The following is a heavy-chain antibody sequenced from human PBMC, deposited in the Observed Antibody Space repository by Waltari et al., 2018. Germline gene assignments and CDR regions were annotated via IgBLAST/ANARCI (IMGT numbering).Heavy chain of an antibody. CDR2: INHSGST. V-gene: IGHV4-34*01. CDR1: GGSFSGYY. CDR3: ARGRGYYYYYYYMDV. Sequence: QVQLQQWGAGLLKPSETLSLTCAVYGGSFSGYYWSWIRQPPGKGLEWIGEINHSGSTNYNPSLKSRVTISVDTSKNQFSLKLSSVTAADTAVYYCARGRGYYYYYYYMDVWGKGTTVTVSS. D-gene: IGHD6-25*01. J-gene: IGHJ6*03.